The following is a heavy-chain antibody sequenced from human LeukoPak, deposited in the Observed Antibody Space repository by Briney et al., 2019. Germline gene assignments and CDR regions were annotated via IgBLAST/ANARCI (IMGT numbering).Heavy chain of an antibody. D-gene: IGHD3-10*01. CDR3: AKVSVMVRGGVIDY. J-gene: IGHJ4*02. Sequence: GGSLRLSCAASGFTFSNYGMHWVRQAPGKGLEWVAFIRYDGSKKYYADSVRGRFTISRDNSKNTLYLQMNSLRAEGTAMYYCAKVSVMVRGGVIDYWGQGTLVTVSS. CDR1: GFTFSNYG. V-gene: IGHV3-30*02. CDR2: IRYDGSKK.